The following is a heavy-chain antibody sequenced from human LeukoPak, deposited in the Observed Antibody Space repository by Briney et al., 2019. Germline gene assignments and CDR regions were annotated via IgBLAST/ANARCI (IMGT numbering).Heavy chain of an antibody. D-gene: IGHD3-3*01. CDR2: INPNSGGT. Sequence: ASVKVSCKASGYTFTGYYMHWVRQAPGQGLEWMGWINPNSGGTNYAQKFQGRVTMTRDTSINTAYMELSRLRSDDTAVYYCAIKRITIFGVVRGDFDYWGQGTLVTVSS. CDR1: GYTFTGYY. V-gene: IGHV1-2*02. CDR3: AIKRITIFGVVRGDFDY. J-gene: IGHJ4*02.